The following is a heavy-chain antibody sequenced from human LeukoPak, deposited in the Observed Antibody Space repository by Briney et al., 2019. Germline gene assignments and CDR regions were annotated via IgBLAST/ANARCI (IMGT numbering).Heavy chain of an antibody. V-gene: IGHV4-39*01. J-gene: IGHJ4*02. CDR3: ARRAYSAAYWKHFNY. Sequence: SETLSLTCTVSGGSISSSSDYWGWIRQAPGKGLEWIGSIYYHENTYYNSSLKSRVTISVDTSKNQFSLKLNSVTAADTAVYFCARRAYSAAYWKHFNYWGQGTLVTVSS. CDR1: GGSISSSSDY. CDR2: IYYHENT. D-gene: IGHD1-1*01.